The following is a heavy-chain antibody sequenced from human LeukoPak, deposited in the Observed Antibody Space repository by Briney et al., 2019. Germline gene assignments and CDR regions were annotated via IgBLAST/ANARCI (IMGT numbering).Heavy chain of an antibody. V-gene: IGHV4-39*01. CDR2: IYYTGST. D-gene: IGHD4-23*01. Sequence: SETLSLTCTVSGGSISSSSYYWGWIRQPPWKGLEWIGSIYYTGSTYYNPSLKSRVTISVDTSKNQFSLKLSSVTAADTAVYYCARLHYGGNYGYYYYYMDVWGKGTTVTISS. CDR3: ARLHYGGNYGYYYYYMDV. J-gene: IGHJ6*03. CDR1: GGSISSSSYY.